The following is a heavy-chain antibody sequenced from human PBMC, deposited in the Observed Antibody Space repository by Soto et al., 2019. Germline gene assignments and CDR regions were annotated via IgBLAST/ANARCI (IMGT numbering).Heavy chain of an antibody. CDR1: GGSISSSHW. J-gene: IGHJ6*02. D-gene: IGHD3-10*01. CDR3: ARDDGSGSYYYYAMDV. CDR2: VYHRGNT. Sequence: QVQLQESGPGLVKPSTTLSLTCAVSGGSISSSHWWSWVRQPPGKGLEWIGEVYHRGNTNYNPSLKSRVTTSVDKSKNQFSLKLSSVTAADTAVYYCARDDGSGSYYYYAMDVWGQGTTVTVSS. V-gene: IGHV4-4*02.